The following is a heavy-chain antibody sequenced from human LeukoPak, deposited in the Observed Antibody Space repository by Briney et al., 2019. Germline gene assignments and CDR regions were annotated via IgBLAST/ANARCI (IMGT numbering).Heavy chain of an antibody. CDR2: INPDGDKK. D-gene: IGHD1-26*01. V-gene: IGHV3-7*01. J-gene: IGHJ4*02. CDR3: ARDENSGSYFDY. CDR1: ELTFSSSW. Sequence: GGSLRLSCAVSELTFSSSWMDWVRQAPGKGLEWVASINPDGDKKYSADSVKGRFTISRDNAENSLYLQMNSLRVEDTAFYYCARDENSGSYFDYWGQGTLVTVSS.